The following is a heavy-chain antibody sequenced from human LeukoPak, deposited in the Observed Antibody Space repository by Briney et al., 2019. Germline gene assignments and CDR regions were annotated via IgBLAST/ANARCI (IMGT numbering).Heavy chain of an antibody. CDR3: AKDSGVGGYCSSTSCVGYAFDI. Sequence: GGSLRLSCAASGFTFRMYAMSWVRQAPGKGLEWVSSISGSGVNTYYADSVKGRFTISRDNSKNTLYLQMNSLRAEDTAVYYCAKDSGVGGYCSSTSCVGYAFDIWGQGTMVTVSS. CDR2: ISGSGVNT. V-gene: IGHV3-23*01. D-gene: IGHD2-2*01. J-gene: IGHJ3*02. CDR1: GFTFRMYA.